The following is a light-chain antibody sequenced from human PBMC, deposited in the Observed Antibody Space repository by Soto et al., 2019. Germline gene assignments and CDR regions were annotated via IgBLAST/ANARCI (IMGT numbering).Light chain of an antibody. CDR1: QSVSSF. CDR3: QQRSSWPSLT. CDR2: DAH. V-gene: IGKV3-11*01. J-gene: IGKJ4*01. Sequence: EIVLTQSPATLSLSPGERATLSCRASQSVSSFLAWYQQKPGQAPRLLIYDAHNRATGIPARFSGSGSGTDFTLPISSLEPEDFAVYYCQQRSSWPSLTFGGGTKV.